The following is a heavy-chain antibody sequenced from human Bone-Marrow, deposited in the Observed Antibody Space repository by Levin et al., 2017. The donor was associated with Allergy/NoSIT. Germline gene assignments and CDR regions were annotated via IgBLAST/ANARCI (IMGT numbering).Heavy chain of an antibody. D-gene: IGHD2-15*01. CDR2: INPNSGGT. J-gene: IGHJ6*02. V-gene: IGHV1-2*02. CDR3: ARDPNCSGGSCYPKGVGMDV. Sequence: ASVKVSCKASGYTFTGYYMHWVRQAPGQGLEWMGWINPNSGGTNYAQKFQGRVTMTRDTSISTAYMELSRLRSDDTAVYYCARDPNCSGGSCYPKGVGMDVWGQGTTVTVSS. CDR1: GYTFTGYY.